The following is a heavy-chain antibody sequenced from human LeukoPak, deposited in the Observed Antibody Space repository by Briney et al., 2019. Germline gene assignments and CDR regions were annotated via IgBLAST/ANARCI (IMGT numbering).Heavy chain of an antibody. J-gene: IGHJ5*02. V-gene: IGHV5-51*01. CDR3: ARHGSRNYDPHNWFDP. CDR1: GYSFISYW. CDR2: IYPGDSNT. D-gene: IGHD3-16*01. Sequence: GESLKISCKGSGYSFISYWIGWVRQMPGKGLEWMGIIYPGDSNTRYNPSFQGQVTISADKFISTAYLQWSSLKASDTAMYYCARHGSRNYDPHNWFDPWGQGTLVTVSS.